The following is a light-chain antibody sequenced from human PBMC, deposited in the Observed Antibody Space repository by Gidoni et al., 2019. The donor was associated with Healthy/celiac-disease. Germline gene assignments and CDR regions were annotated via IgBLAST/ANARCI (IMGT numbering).Light chain of an antibody. CDR3: QQCYSTPLT. Sequence: DIQMTPPPSSLSASVGDRVTITCRASQSISSYLNWYQQKPGKAPKLLIYAASSLQSGVPSRFSGSGSGTDFTLTISSLQPEDFATYYCQQCYSTPLTFGGGTKVEIK. CDR2: AAS. V-gene: IGKV1-39*01. J-gene: IGKJ4*01. CDR1: QSISSY.